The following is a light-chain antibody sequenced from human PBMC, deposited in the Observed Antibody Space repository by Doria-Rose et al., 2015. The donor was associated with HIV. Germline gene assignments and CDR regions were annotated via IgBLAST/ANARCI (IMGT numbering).Light chain of an antibody. CDR1: QTVSTY. CDR3: QQTYSSPPWT. V-gene: IGKV1-39*01. J-gene: IGKJ1*01. CDR2: AAS. Sequence: DIRMTQSPSSLSASIGDRVTITCRASQTVSTYLNWFQQEPGKAPKLLIYAASRLQSGVPSGFSGSGSGTDFTLTISGLQPGDFATYYCQQTYSSPPWTFGQGTKVEMK.